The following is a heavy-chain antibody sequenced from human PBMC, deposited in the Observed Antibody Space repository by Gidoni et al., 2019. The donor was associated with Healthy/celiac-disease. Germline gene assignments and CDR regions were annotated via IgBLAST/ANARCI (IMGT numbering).Heavy chain of an antibody. CDR1: GLSLRTSGVG. J-gene: IGHJ4*02. Sequence: QITLKESGPTLVKPTQTLTLTCTFSGLSLRTSGVGVGWIRQPPGKALEWLALIYWDDDKRYSPSLKRKLTITKDTSKNQVVLTMTNMDPVDTATYSCAFQGHSSGYYIFDYWGQGSLVTVSS. CDR3: AFQGHSSGYYIFDY. CDR2: IYWDDDK. V-gene: IGHV2-5*02. D-gene: IGHD3-22*01.